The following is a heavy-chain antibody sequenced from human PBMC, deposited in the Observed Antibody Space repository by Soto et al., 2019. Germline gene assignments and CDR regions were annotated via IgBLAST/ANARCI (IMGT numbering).Heavy chain of an antibody. Sequence: GASVEVSCKASGYTFTSCDINWVRQATGQGLEWMGWMNPNSGNTGYAQKFQGRVTMTRNTSISTAYMELSSLRSEDTAVYYCASHYPYYYYYGMDVWGQGTTVTVSS. CDR1: GYTFTSCD. J-gene: IGHJ6*02. V-gene: IGHV1-8*01. CDR2: MNPNSGNT. D-gene: IGHD3-10*01. CDR3: ASHYPYYYYYGMDV.